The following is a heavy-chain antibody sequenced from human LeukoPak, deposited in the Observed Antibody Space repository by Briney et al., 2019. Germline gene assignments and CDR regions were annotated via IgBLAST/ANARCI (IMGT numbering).Heavy chain of an antibody. D-gene: IGHD6-19*01. V-gene: IGHV4-39*01. CDR2: IYYSGST. Sequence: PSETLSLTCTVSGGSISSSSYYWGWIRQSAGKGPEWIGSIYYSGSTYYNPSLKSRVTISVDTSKNQFSLKMSSVTAADTAVYYCARHVIAVAGPGAFDYWGQGTLVTVSS. J-gene: IGHJ4*02. CDR3: ARHVIAVAGPGAFDY. CDR1: GGSISSSSYY.